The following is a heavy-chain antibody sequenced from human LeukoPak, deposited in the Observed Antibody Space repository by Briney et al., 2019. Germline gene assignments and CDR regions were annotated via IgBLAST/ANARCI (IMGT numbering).Heavy chain of an antibody. Sequence: KPSETLSLTCTVSGGSISSYYWSWIRQPAGKGLEWIGRIYISGSTNYNPSLKSRVTISVDTSKNQFSLKLSSVTAADTAVYYCARENLYDSSGLGAFDIWGQGTMVTVSS. D-gene: IGHD3-22*01. CDR1: GGSISSYY. V-gene: IGHV4-4*07. J-gene: IGHJ3*02. CDR2: IYISGST. CDR3: ARENLYDSSGLGAFDI.